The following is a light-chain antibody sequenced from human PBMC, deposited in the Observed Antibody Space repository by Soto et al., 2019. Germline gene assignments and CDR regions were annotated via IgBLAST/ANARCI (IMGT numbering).Light chain of an antibody. V-gene: IGKV1-39*01. CDR2: AAS. J-gene: IGKJ5*01. Sequence: DIQMTQFPSSLSAAVGDRVTITCLASQSVNYYLNWYQQKPGKAPRLLIYAASSVQGGVPSRFSGSGSGTDSTLTISSLQPEDFATYYCQLSDSSLTFGQGTRLEIK. CDR3: QLSDSSLT. CDR1: QSVNYY.